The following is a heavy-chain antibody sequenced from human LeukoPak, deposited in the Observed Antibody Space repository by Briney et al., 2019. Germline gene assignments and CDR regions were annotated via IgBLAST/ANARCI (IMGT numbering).Heavy chain of an antibody. V-gene: IGHV3-30*04. CDR2: ISYDGSNK. CDR3: ARPYYYDSSGYYSSYFDY. J-gene: IGHJ4*02. Sequence: GGSLRLSCAASGFSFSTYSMTWVRQAPGKGLEWVAVISYDGSNKYYADSVKGRFTISRDNSKNTLYLQMNSLRAEDTAMYYCARPYYYDSSGYYSSYFDYWGQGTLVTVSS. CDR1: GFSFSTYS. D-gene: IGHD3-22*01.